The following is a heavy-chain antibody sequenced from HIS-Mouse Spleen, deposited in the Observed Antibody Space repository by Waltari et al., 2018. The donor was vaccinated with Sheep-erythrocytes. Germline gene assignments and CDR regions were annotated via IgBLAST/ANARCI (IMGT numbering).Heavy chain of an antibody. CDR2: ISYDGSKN. Sequence: ASGFTFSSYAMQRVRQAPGKGSEWVPVISYDGSKNYYAGSVKGRCTISRDNSRNTLYLQMNSMRAEDTAVYYCARVSAGELKYYFDFWGQGTLVTVSS. CDR3: ARVSAGELKYYFDF. J-gene: IGHJ4*02. CDR1: GFTFSSYA. D-gene: IGHD1-26*01. V-gene: IGHV3-30*04.